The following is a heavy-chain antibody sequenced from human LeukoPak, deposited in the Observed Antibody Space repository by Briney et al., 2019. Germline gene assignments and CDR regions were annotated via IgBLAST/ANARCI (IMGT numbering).Heavy chain of an antibody. J-gene: IGHJ6*03. CDR1: GFTFSSYW. CDR3: TRVEETATTAAIIRKYSYYYYYMDV. D-gene: IGHD4-11*01. Sequence: GGSLRLSCAASGFTFSSYWMNWVRQAPGKGLVWVARTDSGLRSTDYADSVKGRFTISRDNAKNTVYLEMNSLRVDDTAVYYCTRVEETATTAAIIRKYSYYYYYMDVWGKGNTVTVSS. V-gene: IGHV3-74*01. CDR2: TDSGLRST.